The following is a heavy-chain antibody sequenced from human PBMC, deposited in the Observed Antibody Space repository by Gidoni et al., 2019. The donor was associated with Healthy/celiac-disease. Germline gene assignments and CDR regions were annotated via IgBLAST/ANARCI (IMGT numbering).Heavy chain of an antibody. Sequence: QVQLQESGPGLVKPSETLSLTCTVPGGSISSYYWSWIRQPPGKGLEWIGYIYYSGSTNYNPSLKSRVTISVDTSKNQFSLKLSSVTAADTAVYYCARVRGVTGGWFDPWGQGTLVTVSS. CDR1: GGSISSYY. CDR3: ARVRGVTGGWFDP. V-gene: IGHV4-59*01. J-gene: IGHJ5*02. CDR2: IYYSGST. D-gene: IGHD3-10*01.